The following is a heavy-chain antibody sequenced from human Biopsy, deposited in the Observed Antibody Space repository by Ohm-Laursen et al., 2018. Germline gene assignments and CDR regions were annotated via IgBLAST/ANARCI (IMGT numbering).Heavy chain of an antibody. CDR1: GFIFSDYY. D-gene: IGHD3-16*01. V-gene: IGHV3-11*01. Sequence: SLRLSCAASGFIFSDYYMSWIRQAPGKGLGRVSNINSVGTIFYADSVRGRFTISRDNAKNALYLQMNSLRVEDTAVYYCARSVGIMAAPIDYWGQGTLVTVSS. CDR2: INSVGTI. J-gene: IGHJ4*02. CDR3: ARSVGIMAAPIDY.